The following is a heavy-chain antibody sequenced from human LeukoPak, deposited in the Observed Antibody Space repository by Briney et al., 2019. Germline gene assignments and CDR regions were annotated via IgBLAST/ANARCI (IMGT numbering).Heavy chain of an antibody. V-gene: IGHV4-34*01. CDR1: GGSFSGYY. Sequence: PSETLSLTCAVYGGSFSGYYWSWICQPLGKWLEWIGEINHSGSTNYNPSPKSRVTISVDTSKNQFSLKLSSVTAADTAVYYCARASFIADRPYDPWGQGTLVTVSS. D-gene: IGHD6-6*01. J-gene: IGHJ5*02. CDR3: ARASFIADRPYDP. CDR2: INHSGST.